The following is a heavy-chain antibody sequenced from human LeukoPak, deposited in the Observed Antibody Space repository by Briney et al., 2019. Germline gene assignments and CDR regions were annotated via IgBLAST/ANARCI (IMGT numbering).Heavy chain of an antibody. CDR1: GGSITGSTYY. V-gene: IGHV4-39*01. Sequence: PSETLSLTCTVAGGSITGSTYYWGWIRQPPGKGPEWIVSVIHSGTPYYNPSLRSRVIVSMDTSKKQFSLRLSSVTAADTAVYYCARHDYDSSGHRRDYYFDYWSQGTLVTVSS. CDR3: ARHDYDSSGHRRDYYFDY. D-gene: IGHD3-22*01. CDR2: VIHSGTP. J-gene: IGHJ4*02.